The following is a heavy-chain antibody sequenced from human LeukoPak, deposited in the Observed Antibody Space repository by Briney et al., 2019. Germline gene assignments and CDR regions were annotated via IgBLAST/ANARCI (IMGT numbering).Heavy chain of an antibody. CDR2: INPNSGGT. D-gene: IGHD6-13*01. Sequence: ASVKVSCKASGYTFTGYYMHWVRQAPGQGLEWMGWINPNSGGTNYAQKFQGRVTMTRDTSISTAYMELSRLRSEDTAVYYCARWKMIAAAGYNDAFDIWGQGTMVTVSS. CDR1: GYTFTGYY. J-gene: IGHJ3*02. V-gene: IGHV1-2*02. CDR3: ARWKMIAAAGYNDAFDI.